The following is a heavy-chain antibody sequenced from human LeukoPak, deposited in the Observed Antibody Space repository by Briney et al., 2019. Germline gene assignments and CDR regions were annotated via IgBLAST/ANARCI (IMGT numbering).Heavy chain of an antibody. CDR1: GFTFSSYA. CDR3: AKEGTMVRGVILYFDY. D-gene: IGHD3-10*01. V-gene: IGHV3-23*01. CDR2: ISGSGGST. Sequence: GGSLRLSCAASGFTFSSYAMSWVRQAPGKGLEWVSAISGSGGSTYYADSVKGRFTISRDNSKNTLYLQMNSLRAEDTAVYYCAKEGTMVRGVILYFDYWGQGTLVTVSS. J-gene: IGHJ4*02.